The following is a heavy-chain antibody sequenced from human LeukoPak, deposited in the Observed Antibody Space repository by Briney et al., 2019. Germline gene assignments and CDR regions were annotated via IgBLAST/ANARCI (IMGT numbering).Heavy chain of an antibody. D-gene: IGHD1-26*01. CDR1: GFTFSSYS. J-gene: IGHJ4*02. CDR3: ASSGSYRFDY. CDR2: ITASGTAM. Sequence: GRSLRLSCAASGFTFSSYSMNWVRQAPGKGLEWVSHITASGTAMFYADSVKGRSTISRDNAKNSLYLQMDSLRDEDTAVYYCASSGSYRFDYWGQGTLVTVSS. V-gene: IGHV3-48*02.